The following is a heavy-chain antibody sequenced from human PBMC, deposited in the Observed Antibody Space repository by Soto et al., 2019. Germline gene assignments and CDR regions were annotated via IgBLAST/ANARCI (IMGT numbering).Heavy chain of an antibody. Sequence: QITLNESGPTQVKPRQTLTLTCTFSGFSLTTSGVGVGWIRQSPGKAPEWLALIYWDDDKRYSPSLKSRLTITKDTSKNQVVLTLADLDPADTAIYYCAHRVLRAVFGLVTTTAIYFDLWGQGTPLAVSS. CDR1: GFSLTTSGVG. CDR3: AHRVLRAVFGLVTTTAIYFDL. J-gene: IGHJ4*02. D-gene: IGHD3-3*01. CDR2: IYWDDDK. V-gene: IGHV2-5*02.